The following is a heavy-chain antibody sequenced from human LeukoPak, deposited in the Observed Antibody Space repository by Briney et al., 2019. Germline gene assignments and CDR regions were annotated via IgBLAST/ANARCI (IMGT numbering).Heavy chain of an antibody. CDR2: INHSGST. CDR1: GGSFSGYY. D-gene: IGHD6-19*01. J-gene: IGHJ4*02. CDR3: ARDAHSGWSVGIDY. V-gene: IGHV4-34*01. Sequence: SETLSLTCAVYGGSFSGYYWSWIRQPPGKGLEWIGEINHSGSTNYNPSLKSRVTISVDTSKNQFSLKLSSVTAADTAVYYCARDAHSGWSVGIDYWGQGTLVTVSS.